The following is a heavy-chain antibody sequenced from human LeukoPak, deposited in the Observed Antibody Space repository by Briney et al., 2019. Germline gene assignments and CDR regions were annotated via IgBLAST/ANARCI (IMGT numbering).Heavy chain of an antibody. CDR1: GGSFSGYY. CDR2: INHSGST. CDR3: ARHSRGSYYYYYYMDV. Sequence: PSETLSLTCAVYGGSFSGYYWSWIRQPPGKGLEWIGEINHSGSTNYNLSLKSRVTISVDTSKNQFSLKLSSVTAADTAVYYCARHSRGSYYYYYYMDVWGKGTTVTISS. J-gene: IGHJ6*03. D-gene: IGHD3-10*01. V-gene: IGHV4-34*01.